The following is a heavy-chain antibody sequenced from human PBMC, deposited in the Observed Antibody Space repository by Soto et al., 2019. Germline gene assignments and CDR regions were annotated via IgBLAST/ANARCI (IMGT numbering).Heavy chain of an antibody. CDR2: IIPIFGTA. D-gene: IGHD6-13*01. CDR3: ARGARSSSWWYRFDY. Sequence: SVKVSCKASGGTFSSYAISWVRQAPGQGLEWMGGIIPIFGTANYAQKFQGRVTITADESTSTAYMELSSLRSEDTAVYYCARGARSSSWWYRFDYWGQGTLVTVSS. J-gene: IGHJ4*02. CDR1: GGTFSSYA. V-gene: IGHV1-69*13.